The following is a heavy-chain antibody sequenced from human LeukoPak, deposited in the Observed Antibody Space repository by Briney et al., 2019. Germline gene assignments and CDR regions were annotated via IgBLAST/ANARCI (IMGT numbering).Heavy chain of an antibody. J-gene: IGHJ3*02. Sequence: GGSLRLSCAASGFTFSSYWMSWVRQAPGKGLEWVANIKQDGSEKYYVDSVKGRFTISRDNAKNSLYLQMNSLGAEDTAVYYCARLGSGWADAFDIWGQGTMVTVSS. CDR2: IKQDGSEK. CDR3: ARLGSGWADAFDI. CDR1: GFTFSSYW. V-gene: IGHV3-7*01. D-gene: IGHD6-19*01.